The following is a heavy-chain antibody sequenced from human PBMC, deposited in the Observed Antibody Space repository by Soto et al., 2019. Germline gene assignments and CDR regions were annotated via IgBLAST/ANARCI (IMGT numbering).Heavy chain of an antibody. Sequence: SETLSLTCTVSGGSISSNYWTWIRQPPGKGLEWIGYVYNSGSTNYNPSLKSRVTISEDTSKSQFSLKVDSMTAADTAVYYCARYRREAVAGYTLDNWGQGILVTVSS. CDR3: ARYRREAVAGYTLDN. V-gene: IGHV4-59*01. J-gene: IGHJ4*02. CDR1: GGSISSNY. D-gene: IGHD6-13*01. CDR2: VYNSGST.